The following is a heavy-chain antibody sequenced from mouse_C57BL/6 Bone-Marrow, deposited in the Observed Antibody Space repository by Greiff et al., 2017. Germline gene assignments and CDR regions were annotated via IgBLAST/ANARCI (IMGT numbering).Heavy chain of an antibody. D-gene: IGHD1-1*01. Sequence: VQLQQSGAELVKPGASVKLSCTASGFNIKDYYMHWVKQRTEQGLEWIGRIDPEDGDTEYAPKFQGKATMTADTSSNTAYLQLSSLTSEDTAVYYCTTDPRYYGSRGYWGQGTTLTVSS. V-gene: IGHV14-1*01. CDR2: IDPEDGDT. J-gene: IGHJ2*01. CDR3: TTDPRYYGSRGY. CDR1: GFNIKDYY.